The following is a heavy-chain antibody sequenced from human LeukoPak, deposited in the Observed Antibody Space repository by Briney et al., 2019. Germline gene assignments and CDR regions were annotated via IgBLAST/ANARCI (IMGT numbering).Heavy chain of an antibody. CDR2: LSGSGGGT. D-gene: IGHD5-12*01. V-gene: IGHV3-23*01. CDR3: ARSASGYDA. CDR1: GITLSNYG. J-gene: IGHJ5*02. Sequence: GGSLRLSCAVSGITLSNYGMSWVRQAPGKGLEWVAGLSGSGGGTNYADSVQGRFTISRDNAKNTLYLQMNSLRVEDTAVYYCARSASGYDAWGQGTLVTVSS.